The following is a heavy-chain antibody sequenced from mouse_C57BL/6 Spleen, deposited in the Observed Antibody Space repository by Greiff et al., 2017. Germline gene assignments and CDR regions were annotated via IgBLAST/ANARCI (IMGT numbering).Heavy chain of an antibody. Sequence: QVHVKQSGAELAKPGASVKLSCKASGYTFTSYWMHWVKQRPGQGLEWIGYINPSSGYTKYNQKFKDKATLTADKSSSTAYMQLSSLTYEDSAVYYCARSDWPYSNYVYWGQGTTLTVSS. D-gene: IGHD2-5*01. CDR3: ARSDWPYSNYVY. CDR1: GYTFTSYW. V-gene: IGHV1-7*01. CDR2: INPSSGYT. J-gene: IGHJ2*01.